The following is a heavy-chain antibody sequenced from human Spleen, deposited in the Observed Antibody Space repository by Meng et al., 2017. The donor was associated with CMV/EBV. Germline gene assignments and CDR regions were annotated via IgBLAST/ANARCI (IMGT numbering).Heavy chain of an antibody. CDR2: ISSSSTI. CDR1: GFTFSSYS. D-gene: IGHD2-2*01. Sequence: GGSLRLSCAASGFTFSSYSMNWVRQAPGKGLEWVSYISSSSTIYYADSVKGRFTISRDNAKNSLYLQMNSLRAEDTAVYYCARDLGYCSSTSCYLRPLLGGMDVWGQGTTVTVSS. V-gene: IGHV3-48*04. J-gene: IGHJ6*02. CDR3: ARDLGYCSSTSCYLRPLLGGMDV.